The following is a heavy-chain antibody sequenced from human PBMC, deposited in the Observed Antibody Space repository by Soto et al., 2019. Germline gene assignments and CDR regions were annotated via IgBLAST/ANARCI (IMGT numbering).Heavy chain of an antibody. CDR3: ARGYYYGSGRPTPGGMDV. D-gene: IGHD3-10*01. V-gene: IGHV1-18*01. CDR1: GYTFTNYD. Sequence: QVHLVQSGAEVKKPGASVKVSCKASGYTFTNYDINWVRQAPGQGLEWMGWISTYTGNTNYAQKLQGRVTMTKDTSTSTGYMELRSLRSDDAAVYYCARGYYYGSGRPTPGGMDVWGQGTTVTVSS. CDR2: ISTYTGNT. J-gene: IGHJ6*02.